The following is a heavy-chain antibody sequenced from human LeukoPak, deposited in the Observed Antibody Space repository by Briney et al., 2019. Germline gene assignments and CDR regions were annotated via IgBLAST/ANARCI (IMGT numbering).Heavy chain of an antibody. CDR2: AGWAGGTT. D-gene: IGHD3-10*02. Sequence: GGSLRLSCATSGFNFDRYTIHWVRQAPGKGLERVSLAGWAGGTTFYSDSVRGRFTISRDSGRKSVYLQMNSLTTNDTAFYFCAKELDTMFFDYWGQGALVTVAS. J-gene: IGHJ4*02. CDR3: AKELDTMFFDY. CDR1: GFNFDRYT. V-gene: IGHV3-43*01.